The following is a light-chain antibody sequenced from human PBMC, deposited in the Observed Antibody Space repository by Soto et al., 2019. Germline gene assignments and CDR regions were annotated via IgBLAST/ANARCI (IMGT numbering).Light chain of an antibody. V-gene: IGKV1-5*03. J-gene: IGKJ1*01. Sequence: HMTQAPSTVSASVGGRVTITVRTSQTVNDWLAWYQQKPGKAPTLLIYRVSILETGVPSRFSGSGSGTEFSLTISNLQPDDFATYFCHQYDSFPHTFGQGTKVDI. CDR2: RVS. CDR3: HQYDSFPHT. CDR1: QTVNDW.